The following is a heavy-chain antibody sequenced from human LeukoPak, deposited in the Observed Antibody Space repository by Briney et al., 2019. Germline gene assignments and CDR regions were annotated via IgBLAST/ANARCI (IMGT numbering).Heavy chain of an antibody. D-gene: IGHD2-15*01. CDR3: AKGSGGSCYSAIDS. V-gene: IGHV3-7*03. J-gene: IGHJ4*02. CDR1: GFTFSSSW. Sequence: GGSLRLSCVASGFTFSSSWMSWVRQAPGKGLEWVANIKQDGSEKSYVESVRGRFTISRDNPKNTLFLQMNSLRVEDTAVYYCAKGSGGSCYSAIDSWGQGTLVTVSS. CDR2: IKQDGSEK.